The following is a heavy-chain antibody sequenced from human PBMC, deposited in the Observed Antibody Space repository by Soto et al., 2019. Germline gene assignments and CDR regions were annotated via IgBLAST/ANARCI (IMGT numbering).Heavy chain of an antibody. D-gene: IGHD2-21*02. J-gene: IGHJ4*02. CDR1: GFTFSSYW. CDR2: INSDGSST. Sequence: LRLSCAASGFTFSSYWMHWVRQAPGKGLVWVSRINSDGSSTSYADSVKGRFTISRDNAKNTLYLQMNSLRAEDTAVYYCARERGGDSYYFDYWGQGTLVTVSS. CDR3: ARERGGDSYYFDY. V-gene: IGHV3-74*01.